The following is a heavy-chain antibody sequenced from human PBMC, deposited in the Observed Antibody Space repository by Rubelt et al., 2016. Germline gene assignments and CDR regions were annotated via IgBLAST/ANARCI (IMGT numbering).Heavy chain of an antibody. CDR2: INPNSGGT. J-gene: IGHJ6*01. V-gene: IGHV1-2*02. CDR3: AVXCLAXDV. CDR1: GYTFTGYY. D-gene: IGHD3-10*01. Sequence: QVQLVQSGAEVKKPGASVKVSCKASGYTFTGYYIHWVRQAPGQGLEWMGWINPNSGGTNYAQKFQGRVTVSSGSASAPTLFPLVSCENAXXDTXSXAVXCLAXDV.